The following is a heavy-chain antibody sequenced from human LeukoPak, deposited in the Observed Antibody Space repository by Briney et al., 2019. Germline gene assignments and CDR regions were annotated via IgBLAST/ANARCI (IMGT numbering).Heavy chain of an antibody. CDR3: ARGALYGSAPLDY. Sequence: PSETLSLTCTVSGGSFSSSSYYWGWIRQPPGKGLEWIGSIYYGGSTYYNPSLKSRVTISVDTSKNQFSLKLSSVTAADTAVYYCARGALYGSAPLDYWGQGTLVTVSS. CDR1: GGSFSSSSYY. J-gene: IGHJ4*02. V-gene: IGHV4-39*07. CDR2: IYYGGST. D-gene: IGHD3-10*01.